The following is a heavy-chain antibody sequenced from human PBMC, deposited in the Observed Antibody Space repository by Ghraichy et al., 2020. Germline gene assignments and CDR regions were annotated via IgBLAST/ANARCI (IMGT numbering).Heavy chain of an antibody. V-gene: IGHV4-4*09. CDR2: IYTSGST. CDR1: GGSISSYY. CDR3: ARHPGSSWYPYYYYGMDV. D-gene: IGHD6-13*01. Sequence: SETLSLTCTVSGGSISSYYWSWIRQPPGKGLEWIGYIYTSGSTNYNPSLKSRVTISVDTSKNQFSLKLSSVTAADTAVYYCARHPGSSWYPYYYYGMDVWGQGTTVTVSS. J-gene: IGHJ6*02.